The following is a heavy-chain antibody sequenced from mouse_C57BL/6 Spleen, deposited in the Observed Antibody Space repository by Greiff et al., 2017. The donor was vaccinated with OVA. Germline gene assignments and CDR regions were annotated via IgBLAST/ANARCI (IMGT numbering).Heavy chain of an antibody. CDR2: IHPGDGDT. V-gene: IGHV1-80*01. J-gene: IGHJ3*01. CDR3: ASPYYSNYVAWFAY. D-gene: IGHD2-5*01. Sequence: QVQLQQSGAELVKPGASVKISCKASGYAFSSYWMNWVKQRPGKGLEWIGQIHPGDGDTNYNGKFKGKATLTADKSSSTAYMQLSSLTSEDSAVYFCASPYYSNYVAWFAYWGQGTLVTVSA. CDR1: GYAFSSYW.